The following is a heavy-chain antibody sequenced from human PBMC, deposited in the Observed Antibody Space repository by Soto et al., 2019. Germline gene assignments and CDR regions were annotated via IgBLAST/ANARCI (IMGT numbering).Heavy chain of an antibody. CDR3: ARELKANETYFDY. CDR2: IYHSGST. V-gene: IGHV4-30-2*01. J-gene: IGHJ4*02. D-gene: IGHD2-8*01. Sequence: SYTLSLTCAFSGGSISSGGYSGSLIRQPPGKGLEWIGYIYHSGSTYYNPSLKSRVTISVDRSKNQFSLKLSSVTAADTAVYYCARELKANETYFDYWGQGTLVTVSS. CDR1: GGSISSGGYS.